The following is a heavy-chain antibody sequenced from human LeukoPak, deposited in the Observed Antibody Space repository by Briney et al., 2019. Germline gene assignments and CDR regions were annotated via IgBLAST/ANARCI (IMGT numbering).Heavy chain of an antibody. CDR2: INHSGST. CDR3: ARHSSSSPYYFDY. J-gene: IGHJ4*02. V-gene: IGHV4-34*01. D-gene: IGHD6-6*01. CDR1: GGSFGDYY. Sequence: SETLSLTCAVYGGSFGDYYWSWIRQPPGKGLEWIGEINHSGSTNYNPSLKSRVTISVDTSKNQFSLKLSSVTAADTAVYYCARHSSSSPYYFDYWGQGTLVTVSS.